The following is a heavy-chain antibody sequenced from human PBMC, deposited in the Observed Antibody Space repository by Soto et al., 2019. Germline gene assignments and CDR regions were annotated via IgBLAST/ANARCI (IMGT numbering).Heavy chain of an antibody. J-gene: IGHJ3*02. D-gene: IGHD6-19*01. CDR3: AKSTGWYDAFDI. CDR2: ISGGGTNT. Sequence: HPGGSLRLSCAASGFTFSSYAMSWVRQAPGKGLEWVSTISGGGTNTYYAGSVKGRFPISRDNSKNTLYLQMNSLRAEDTAVYYCAKSTGWYDAFDIWGQGTMVTVSS. CDR1: GFTFSSYA. V-gene: IGHV3-23*01.